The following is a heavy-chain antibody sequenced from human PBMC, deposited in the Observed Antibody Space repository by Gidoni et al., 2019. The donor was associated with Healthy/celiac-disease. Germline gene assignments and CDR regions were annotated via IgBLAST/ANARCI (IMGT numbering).Heavy chain of an antibody. J-gene: IGHJ4*02. CDR1: GFNFSDYY. D-gene: IGHD6-13*01. Sequence: QVQLVESGGGLVKPGGSLRLSCAASGFNFSDYYMSWIRQAPGKGLEWVSYISSSSSYTNYADSVKGRFTISRDNAKNSLYLQMNSLRAEDTAVYYCASLGIAAGTDYWGQGTLVTVSS. CDR2: ISSSSSYT. V-gene: IGHV3-11*05. CDR3: ASLGIAAGTDY.